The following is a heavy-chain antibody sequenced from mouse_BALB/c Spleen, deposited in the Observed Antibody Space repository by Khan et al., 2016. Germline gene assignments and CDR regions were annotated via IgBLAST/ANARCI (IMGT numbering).Heavy chain of an antibody. V-gene: IGHV9-3-1*01. CDR3: ARGYDSDGDWDGDV. CDR1: GYTFTNYG. J-gene: IGHJ1*01. Sequence: QIQLVQSGPELKKPGETVKISCKASGYTFTNYGMNWVKQAPGKGLKWMGWMNTYTGEPTYADDFKGRFAFSLKTSARTAYLTFNNLKNEDTATDFCARGYDSDGDWDGDVGGAGTTVTVSS. CDR2: MNTYTGEP. D-gene: IGHD2-4*01.